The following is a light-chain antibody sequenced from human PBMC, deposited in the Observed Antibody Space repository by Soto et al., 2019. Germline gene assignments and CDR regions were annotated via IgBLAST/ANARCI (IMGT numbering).Light chain of an antibody. J-gene: IGLJ3*02. Sequence: QSVLTQPPSVSEAPGQRVTISCSGSSSNIENNAVKWYQQLPGKTPKQIIYYDDLLPSGVSDRFSGSKSGTSASLAISGLQSEDEADYYCATWDDSLHEWVFGGGTKLTVL. V-gene: IGLV1-36*01. CDR3: ATWDDSLHEWV. CDR1: SSNIENNA. CDR2: YDD.